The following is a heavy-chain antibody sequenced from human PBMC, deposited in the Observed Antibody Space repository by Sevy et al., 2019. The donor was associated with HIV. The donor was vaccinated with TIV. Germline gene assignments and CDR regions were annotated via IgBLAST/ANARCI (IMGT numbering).Heavy chain of an antibody. CDR1: GFIFSDHY. D-gene: IGHD3-10*01. CDR2: ISGSGTTI. J-gene: IGHJ5*02. CDR3: ASDISMVRFGAWFDP. V-gene: IGHV3-11*01. Sequence: GGSLRLSCAASGFIFSDHYMNWIRQAPGKGLEWVSYISGSGTTIYYADSVKGRFTISRDNAKDSLYLQMNSLRADDTAVYFCASDISMVRFGAWFDPWGQGTLVTVSS.